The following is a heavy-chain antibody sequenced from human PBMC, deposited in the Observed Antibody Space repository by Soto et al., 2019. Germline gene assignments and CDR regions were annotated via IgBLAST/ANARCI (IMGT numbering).Heavy chain of an antibody. CDR3: ARDRVVPDANYYYSGMDV. J-gene: IGHJ6*02. V-gene: IGHV1-69*13. CDR1: GGTFSSYA. Sequence: SVKVSCKASGGTFSSYAISWVRQAPGQGLEWMGGIIPIFGTANYAQKFQGRVTITADESTSTAYMELSSLRSEDTAVYYCARDRVVPDANYYYSGMDVWGQGTTVTVSS. D-gene: IGHD2-2*01. CDR2: IIPIFGTA.